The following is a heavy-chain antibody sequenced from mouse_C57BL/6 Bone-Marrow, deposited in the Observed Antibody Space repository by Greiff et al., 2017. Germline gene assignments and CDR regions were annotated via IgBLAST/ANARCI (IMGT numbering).Heavy chain of an antibody. Sequence: EVKLVESGGGLVKPGGSLKLSCAASGFTFSDYGMHWVRQAPEKGLEWVAYISSGSSTIYYADTVKGRFTISRDNAKNTLFLQMTSLRCEDTAMYYCARRDWDGAWFAYWGQGTLVTVSA. D-gene: IGHD4-1*01. CDR3: ARRDWDGAWFAY. CDR2: ISSGSSTI. CDR1: GFTFSDYG. J-gene: IGHJ3*01. V-gene: IGHV5-17*01.